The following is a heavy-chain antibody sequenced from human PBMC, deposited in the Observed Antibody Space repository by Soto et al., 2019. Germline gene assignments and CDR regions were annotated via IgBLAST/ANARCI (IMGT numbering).Heavy chain of an antibody. D-gene: IGHD5-12*01. V-gene: IGHV1-69*06. J-gene: IGHJ4*01. CDR1: GGVFSVCS. CDR2: VLPITGST. Sequence: QVQLVQSGAEVKKPGASVKVSCKTSGGVFSVCSFNWVRQAPGQGLEWMGGVLPITGSTDYAQKFQGRLTITAERSTSTIYMELSRLKSDDKANYYCATIRVRGGPLRFEDGGQGKLISVSS. CDR3: ATIRVRGGPLRFED.